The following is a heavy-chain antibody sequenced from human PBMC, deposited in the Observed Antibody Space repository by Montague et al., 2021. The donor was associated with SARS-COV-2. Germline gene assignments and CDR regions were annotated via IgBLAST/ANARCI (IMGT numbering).Heavy chain of an antibody. D-gene: IGHD3-10*01. CDR2: INHSANT. Sequence: SETLSLTCAVYGGSLSGYYWSWIRQPPEKGLEWIGEINHSANTKYNPSLKSPVTISIDTFKNQFSLKMTSVTAADTATYYCASGIYPSGSYYNRYYYGLNIWGPGTTVIVSS. CDR3: ASGIYPSGSYYNRYYYGLNI. J-gene: IGHJ6*02. CDR1: GGSLSGYY. V-gene: IGHV4-34*01.